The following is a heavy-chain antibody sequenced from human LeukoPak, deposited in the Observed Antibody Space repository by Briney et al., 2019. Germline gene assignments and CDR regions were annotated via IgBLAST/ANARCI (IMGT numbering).Heavy chain of an antibody. Sequence: ASVKVSCKASGYTFNTFDINWVRQATGQGPEWMGWVNPYNDKTVYAPKFQGRVSISSNNSINTAYMEFSGLKSDDTAVYYCARGRRLRGATSRPIYYYYYMDVWGGGTTVTVSS. V-gene: IGHV1-8*03. CDR2: VNPYNDKT. CDR1: GYTFNTFD. J-gene: IGHJ6*03. CDR3: ARGRRLRGATSRPIYYYYYMDV. D-gene: IGHD1-26*01.